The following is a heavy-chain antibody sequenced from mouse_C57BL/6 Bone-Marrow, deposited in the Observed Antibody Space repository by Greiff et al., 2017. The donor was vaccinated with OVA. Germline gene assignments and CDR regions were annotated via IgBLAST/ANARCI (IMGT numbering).Heavy chain of an antibody. J-gene: IGHJ1*03. CDR2: IDPSDSET. V-gene: IGHV1-52*01. CDR1: GYTFTSFW. Sequence: QVQLQQPGAELVRPGSSVKLSCKASGYTFTSFWMHWVKQRPIQGLEWIGNIDPSDSETHYNQKFKDKATLTVDKSSSTAYMQLSSLTSEDSAVYYGAREGWGYPWYFDVWGTGTTVTVSS. D-gene: IGHD2-2*01. CDR3: AREGWGYPWYFDV.